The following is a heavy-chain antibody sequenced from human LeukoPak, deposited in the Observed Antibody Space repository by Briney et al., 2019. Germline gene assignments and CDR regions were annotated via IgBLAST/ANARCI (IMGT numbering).Heavy chain of an antibody. Sequence: PSETLSPTCTVSGGSISSYYWSWIRQPPGKGLEWIGYIYYSGSTNYNPSLKSRVTISVDTSKNQFSLKLSSVTAADTAVYYCARGLNDFWSGSFRFDPWGQGTLVTVSS. CDR1: GGSISSYY. V-gene: IGHV4-59*01. J-gene: IGHJ5*02. CDR2: IYYSGST. CDR3: ARGLNDFWSGSFRFDP. D-gene: IGHD3-3*01.